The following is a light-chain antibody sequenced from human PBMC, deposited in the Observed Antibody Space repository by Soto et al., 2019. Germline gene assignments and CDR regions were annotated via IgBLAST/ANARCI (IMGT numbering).Light chain of an antibody. J-gene: IGKJ4*01. CDR2: DAS. Sequence: EIVLTQSPATLSLSPGERATLSCRASQRVSSYLAWYQQKPGQAPRLLIYDASNRATDIPARFSGSGSGTDFTLSISSLWTEDAAVYYWYQWATFGGETKVQIK. V-gene: IGKV3-11*01. CDR3: YQWAT. CDR1: QRVSSY.